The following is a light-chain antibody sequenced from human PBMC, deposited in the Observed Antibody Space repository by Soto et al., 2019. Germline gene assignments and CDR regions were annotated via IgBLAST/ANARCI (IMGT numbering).Light chain of an antibody. J-gene: IGKJ1*01. V-gene: IGKV3-15*01. CDR2: DTS. Sequence: EIVVTQSPATLSVSPGERVTLSCRASQSVSSSLAWYQQRPGQAPRLLIYDTSTRAAGIAARFSGSGSGTEFTLTISRLQYEDSAVYYCQQYVHWPPGAFGQGTTVEI. CDR3: QQYVHWPPGA. CDR1: QSVSSS.